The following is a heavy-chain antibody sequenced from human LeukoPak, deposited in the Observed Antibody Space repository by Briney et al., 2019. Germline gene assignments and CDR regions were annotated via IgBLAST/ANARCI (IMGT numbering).Heavy chain of an antibody. CDR1: GFTFSSYW. Sequence: GGSLRLSCAASGFTFSSYWTHWVRQAPGKGLVWVSRINSDGSSTSYADSVKGRFTISRDNAKNSLYLQMNSLRAEDTAVYYCARDEDSSGWYYWYFDLWGRGTLVTVSS. CDR3: ARDEDSSGWYYWYFDL. V-gene: IGHV3-74*01. CDR2: INSDGSST. J-gene: IGHJ2*01. D-gene: IGHD6-19*01.